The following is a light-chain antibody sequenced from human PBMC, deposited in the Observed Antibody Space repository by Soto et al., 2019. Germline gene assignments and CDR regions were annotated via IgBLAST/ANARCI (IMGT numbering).Light chain of an antibody. CDR2: EVS. CDR3: NSYTRSSTHWV. CDR1: SSDVGGYNY. J-gene: IGLJ3*02. V-gene: IGLV2-14*01. Sequence: QSALTQPASVSGSPGQSITISCTGTSSDVGGYNYVSWYQQHPGKAPKLMIYEVSNRPSGVSNRFSGSKSGNTASLTISGLQAEDEADYYCNSYTRSSTHWVFGGGTKLTVL.